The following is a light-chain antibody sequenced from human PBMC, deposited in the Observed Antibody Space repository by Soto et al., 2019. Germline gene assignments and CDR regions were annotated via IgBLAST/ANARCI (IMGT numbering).Light chain of an antibody. CDR1: QSVSSGY. CDR3: QQYGSSPWT. CDR2: GAS. J-gene: IGKJ1*01. V-gene: IGKV3-20*01. Sequence: EIVLTQSPGTLSLSPGERATLSCRASQSVSSGYLAGYQQKPGQAPRLLIYGASSRATGIPDRFSGSGSGTDFTLTISRLEPEDFAVYYCQQYGSSPWTFGQGTKVEIK.